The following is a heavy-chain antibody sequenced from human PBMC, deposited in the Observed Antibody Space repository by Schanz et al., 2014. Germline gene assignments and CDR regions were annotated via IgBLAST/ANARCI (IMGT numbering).Heavy chain of an antibody. D-gene: IGHD1-1*01. Sequence: EEQLVESGGGLVQPGRSLTLSCTTSGFTFTDHALSWVRQAPGQGLQWVGCIRSKDYGGPPEYVAPVKGRFPISRDDSRGIAYLHMTSLKTEDTGVYYCTRDSRTWNNWFDSWGQGTLVIVSS. J-gene: IGHJ5*01. CDR2: IRSKDYGGPP. CDR1: GFTFTDHA. V-gene: IGHV3-49*04. CDR3: TRDSRTWNNWFDS.